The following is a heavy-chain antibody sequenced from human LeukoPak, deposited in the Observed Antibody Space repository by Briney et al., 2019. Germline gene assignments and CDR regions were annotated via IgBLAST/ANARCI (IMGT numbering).Heavy chain of an antibody. Sequence: GGSLRLSCAASGFTFSSYAMSWVRQAPGKGLEWVSAISGSGGSTYYADSVKGRFTISRDNSKNTLYLQMNSLRAEDTAVYYCAKTPLRYFDWLPGGYWGQGTLVTVSS. CDR1: GFTFSSYA. J-gene: IGHJ4*02. D-gene: IGHD3-9*01. CDR3: AKTPLRYFDWLPGGY. CDR2: ISGSGGST. V-gene: IGHV3-23*01.